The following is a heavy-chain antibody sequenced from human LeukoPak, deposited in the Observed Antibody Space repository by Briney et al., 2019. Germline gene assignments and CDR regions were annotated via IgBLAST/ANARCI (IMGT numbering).Heavy chain of an antibody. Sequence: SVKVSCKASGGTFSSYAISWVRQAPGQGLEWMGGIIPIFGTANYAQKFQGRVTITTDESTSTAYMELSSLRSEDTAVYYCAREANSPTARYWCFDPWGRGTLVTVSS. J-gene: IGHJ2*01. V-gene: IGHV1-69*05. CDR3: AREANSPTARYWCFDP. D-gene: IGHD4-23*01. CDR2: IIPIFGTA. CDR1: GGTFSSYA.